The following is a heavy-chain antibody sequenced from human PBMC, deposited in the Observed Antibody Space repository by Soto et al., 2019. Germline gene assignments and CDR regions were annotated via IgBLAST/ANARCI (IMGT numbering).Heavy chain of an antibody. D-gene: IGHD3-22*01. CDR2: ISSNGDTK. CDR3: VMGSRGHYYTAFDI. V-gene: IGHV3-64D*06. Sequence: PGWSLRLSCSASGFTFSTYSMHWVRQSPGKGLEYLSAISSNGDTKFYAESVKGRFTISRNNSKNTVYLQMSSLRAEDKAVYYCVMGSRGHYYTAFDIWGQGKMLTVSS. J-gene: IGHJ3*02. CDR1: GFTFSTYS.